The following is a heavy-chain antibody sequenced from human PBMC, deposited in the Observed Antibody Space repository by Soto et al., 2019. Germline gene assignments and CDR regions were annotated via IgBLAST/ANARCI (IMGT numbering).Heavy chain of an antibody. Sequence: QVLLQESGPGLVQPSGTLSLSCAVSGGSVISSFFWGWVRQPPGKGLEWIGDIFHSGSVNYNPSLKSRVTISIDKSKNQFSLELNSVTTADTAVYYCARSFGWYAIDYWGQGTLVIVSS. CDR1: GGSVISSFF. CDR3: ARSFGWYAIDY. J-gene: IGHJ4*02. V-gene: IGHV4-4*02. D-gene: IGHD6-19*01. CDR2: IFHSGSV.